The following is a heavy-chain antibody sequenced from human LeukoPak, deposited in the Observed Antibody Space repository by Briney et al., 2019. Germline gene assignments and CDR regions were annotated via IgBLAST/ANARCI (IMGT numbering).Heavy chain of an antibody. CDR3: ARWYSSSWGNWFDP. Sequence: PGESLKISRKGSGYSFTSYWIGWVRQMPGKGLEWMGIIYPGDSDTRYSPSFQGQVTISADKSISSAYLQWSSLKASDTAMYYCARWYSSSWGNWFDPWGQGTLSPSPQ. CDR1: GYSFTSYW. CDR2: IYPGDSDT. J-gene: IGHJ5*02. D-gene: IGHD6-13*01. V-gene: IGHV5-51*01.